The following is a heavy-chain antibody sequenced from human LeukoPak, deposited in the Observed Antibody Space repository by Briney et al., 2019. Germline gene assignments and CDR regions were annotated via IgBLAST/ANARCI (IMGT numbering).Heavy chain of an antibody. D-gene: IGHD6-19*01. CDR1: GGSFSGYY. CDR2: INHSGST. Sequence: KPSETLSLACAVYGGSFSGYYWSWIRQPPGKGLEWIGEINHSGSTNYNPSLKSRVTISVDTSKNQFSLKLSSVTAADTAVYYCARKPRTQYSSGWYTGYYYYMDVWGEGTTVTVSS. CDR3: ARKPRTQYSSGWYTGYYYYMDV. J-gene: IGHJ6*03. V-gene: IGHV4-34*01.